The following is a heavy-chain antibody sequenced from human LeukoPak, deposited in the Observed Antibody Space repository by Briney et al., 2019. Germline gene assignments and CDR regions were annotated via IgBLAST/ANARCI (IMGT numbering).Heavy chain of an antibody. CDR2: INPNSGGA. J-gene: IGHJ6*03. CDR3: AREGTSSYYYMDV. CDR1: GYTFTGYY. Sequence: ASVKVSRKSSGYTFTGYYIHWVRQAPGQGLEWMGRINPNSGGAIYAQKFQGRVTMTRDTSTTTAYMELSRLRPDDTAVYYCAREGTSSYYYMDVWGKGTTVIVSS. D-gene: IGHD2-2*01. V-gene: IGHV1-2*06.